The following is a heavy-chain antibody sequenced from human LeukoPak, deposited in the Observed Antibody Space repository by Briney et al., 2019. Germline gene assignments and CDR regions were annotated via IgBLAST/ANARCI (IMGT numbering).Heavy chain of an antibody. CDR1: GFTFSSYS. D-gene: IGHD6-13*01. CDR2: ISSSSSYI. CDR3: ARVMIAAAGFIDY. V-gene: IGHV3-21*01. J-gene: IGHJ4*02. Sequence: GGSLRLSYAASGFTFSSYSMNWVRQAPGKGLEWVSSISSSSSYIYYADSVKGRFTISRDNAKNSLYLQMNSLRAEDTAVYYCARVMIAAAGFIDYWGQGTLVTVSS.